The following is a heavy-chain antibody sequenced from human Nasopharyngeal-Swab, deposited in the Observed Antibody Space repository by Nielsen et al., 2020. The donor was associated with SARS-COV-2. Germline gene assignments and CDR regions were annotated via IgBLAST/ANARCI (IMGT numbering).Heavy chain of an antibody. J-gene: IGHJ6*03. V-gene: IGHV3-23*01. CDR3: ANYLGYCSGGSCSYYYYMDV. D-gene: IGHD2-15*01. Sequence: GEALKISCAASGFTFSSYAMSWVRQAPGKGLEWVSAISGSGGSTYYADSVKGRFTISRDNSKNTLYLQMNSLRAEDTAVYYCANYLGYCSGGSCSYYYYMDVWGKGTTVTVSS. CDR1: GFTFSSYA. CDR2: ISGSGGST.